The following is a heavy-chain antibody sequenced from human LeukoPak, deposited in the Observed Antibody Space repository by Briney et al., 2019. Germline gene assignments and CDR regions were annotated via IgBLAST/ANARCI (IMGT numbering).Heavy chain of an antibody. D-gene: IGHD1-26*01. CDR3: ARGGSPSEALGDAFDI. V-gene: IGHV3-74*01. Sequence: GSLRLSCAASGFTFSRYWMHWVRQAPGKGLVRVSRINSDGSSTINADSVKGRFTISRDNAKNTLYLQMNSLRVEDTAVYFCARGGSPSEALGDAFDIWGQGTMVTVSS. CDR2: INSDGSST. CDR1: GFTFSRYW. J-gene: IGHJ3*02.